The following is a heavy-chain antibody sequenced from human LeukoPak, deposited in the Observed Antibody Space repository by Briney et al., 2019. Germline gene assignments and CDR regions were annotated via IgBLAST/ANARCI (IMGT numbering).Heavy chain of an antibody. J-gene: IGHJ4*02. D-gene: IGHD3-22*01. V-gene: IGHV3-7*01. CDR1: GFTFSSYW. Sequence: GGSLGLSCAASGFTFSSYWMSWVRQAPGKGLEWVAHIKQDGSEKYYVDSVKGRFTISRDNAKNSLYLQMNSLRAEDTAVYYCARVGNYYDSSGYYLGPGLDYWGQGTLVTVSS. CDR3: ARVGNYYDSSGYYLGPGLDY. CDR2: IKQDGSEK.